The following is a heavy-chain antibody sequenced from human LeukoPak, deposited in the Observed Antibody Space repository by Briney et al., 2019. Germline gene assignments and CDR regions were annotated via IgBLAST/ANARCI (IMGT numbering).Heavy chain of an antibody. CDR1: GFTFSNYW. Sequence: GGSLTLSCAASGFTFSNYWMSWVRQAPGKGLEWVANIKQDGSEKYYVDSVKGRFTISRDNAKNSLYVQMNSLRAEDTAVYYCARLRGLYSDTNRYQTALDCWGQGTLVTVSS. CDR3: ARLRGLYSDTNRYQTALDC. V-gene: IGHV3-7*01. D-gene: IGHD1-26*01. J-gene: IGHJ4*02. CDR2: IKQDGSEK.